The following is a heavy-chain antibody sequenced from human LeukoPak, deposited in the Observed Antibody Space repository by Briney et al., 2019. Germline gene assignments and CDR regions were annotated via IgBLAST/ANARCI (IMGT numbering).Heavy chain of an antibody. CDR3: ATSITMIVVVTPYDAFDI. J-gene: IGHJ3*02. Sequence: SETLSLTCAVYGGSFSGYYWSWIRQPPAKGLESIGEINHSGSTNYTPSLKSRVTISVDTSKNQFSLKLSSVTAADTAVYYCATSITMIVVVTPYDAFDIWGQGTMVTVSS. V-gene: IGHV4-34*01. CDR2: INHSGST. D-gene: IGHD3-22*01. CDR1: GGSFSGYY.